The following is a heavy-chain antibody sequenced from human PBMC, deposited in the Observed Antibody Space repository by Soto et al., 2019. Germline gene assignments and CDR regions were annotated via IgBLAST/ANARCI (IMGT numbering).Heavy chain of an antibody. CDR2: IWYDGSNK. V-gene: IGHV3-33*01. J-gene: IGHJ6*02. D-gene: IGHD2-15*01. CDR1: GFTFSSYG. Sequence: VGSLRLSCAASGFTFSSYGMHWVRQAPGKGLEWVAVIWYDGSNKYYADSVKGRFTISRDNSKNTLYLQMNSLRAEDTAVYYCARTLGYCSGGSCPAITGGMDVWGQGTTVTVSS. CDR3: ARTLGYCSGGSCPAITGGMDV.